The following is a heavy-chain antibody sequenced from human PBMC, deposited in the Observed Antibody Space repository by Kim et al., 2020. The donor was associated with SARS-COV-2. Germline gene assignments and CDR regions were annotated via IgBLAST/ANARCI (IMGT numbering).Heavy chain of an antibody. J-gene: IGHJ6*02. CDR2: ISSSSSYI. CDR3: ARPSGSGFYYGMDV. CDR1: GFTFSSYS. D-gene: IGHD6-19*01. Sequence: GGSLRLSCAASGFTFSSYSMNWVRQAPGKGLEWVSSISSSSSYIYYADSVKGRFTISRDNAKNSLYLQMNSLRAEDTAVYYCARPSGSGFYYGMDVWGQGTTVTVSS. V-gene: IGHV3-21*01.